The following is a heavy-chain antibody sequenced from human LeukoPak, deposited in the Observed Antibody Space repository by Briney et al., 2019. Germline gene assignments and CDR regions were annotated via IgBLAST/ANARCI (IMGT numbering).Heavy chain of an antibody. Sequence: SQTLSLTCTVSGGSISSGDYYWSWIRQPPGKGLEWIGYIYYSGNTHYNPSLKSRITISVDTSKNQFSLKLSSVTAADTAVYYCARGVTMVRGVPPNWFDPWGQGTLVTVSS. J-gene: IGHJ5*02. D-gene: IGHD3-10*01. V-gene: IGHV4-30-4*08. CDR2: IYYSGNT. CDR1: GGSISSGDYY. CDR3: ARGVTMVRGVPPNWFDP.